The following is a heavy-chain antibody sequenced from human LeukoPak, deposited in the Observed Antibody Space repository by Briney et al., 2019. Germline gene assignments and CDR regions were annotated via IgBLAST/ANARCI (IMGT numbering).Heavy chain of an antibody. J-gene: IGHJ3*02. D-gene: IGHD3-22*01. Sequence: GSLRLSCAASGLTFSNVLMSWVRQAPGKGLEWIARITSGGTREYAASVEGRFTISRDDSKNTLYLQMNSLKTEDTAVYYCTTGRSYYDSSGYYLGDGAFDIWGQGTMVTVSS. CDR3: TTGRSYYDSSGYYLGDGAFDI. CDR1: GLTFSNVL. CDR2: ITSGGTR. V-gene: IGHV3-15*01.